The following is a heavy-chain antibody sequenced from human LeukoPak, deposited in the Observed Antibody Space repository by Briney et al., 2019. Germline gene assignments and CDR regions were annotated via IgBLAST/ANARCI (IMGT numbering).Heavy chain of an antibody. Sequence: SVKVSCKASGGTFSSYAISWVRQAPGQGLEWMGGIIPIFGTANYAQKFQGRVTITADKSTSTAYMELSSLRSEDTAVYYCARESAYGSGSYYRKTSDYWGQGTLVTVSS. CDR1: GGTFSSYA. D-gene: IGHD3-10*01. V-gene: IGHV1-69*06. J-gene: IGHJ4*02. CDR2: IIPIFGTA. CDR3: ARESAYGSGSYYRKTSDY.